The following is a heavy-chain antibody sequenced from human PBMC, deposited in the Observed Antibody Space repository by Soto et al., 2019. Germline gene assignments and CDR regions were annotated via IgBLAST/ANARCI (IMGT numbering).Heavy chain of an antibody. CDR1: GFTFSNFA. D-gene: IGHD6-13*01. Sequence: QVQLVESGGGVVQPGRSLRLSCAASGFTFSNFAMYWVRQAPAKGLEWMAVISYDGGNENYADSVKGRFTISRDNSENTLYLQMNSLSPEDTAVYYCARRIPVSGPYGAFDIWGPGTMVIVSS. CDR3: ARRIPVSGPYGAFDI. V-gene: IGHV3-30*03. CDR2: ISYDGGNE. J-gene: IGHJ3*02.